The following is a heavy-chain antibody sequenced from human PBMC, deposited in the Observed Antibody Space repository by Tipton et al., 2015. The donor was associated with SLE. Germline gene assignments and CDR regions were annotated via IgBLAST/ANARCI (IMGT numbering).Heavy chain of an antibody. CDR2: IYYTGTT. V-gene: IGHV4-39*01. CDR1: GGSISSGSYY. D-gene: IGHD7-27*01. J-gene: IGHJ4*02. Sequence: TLSLTCTVSGGSISSGSYYWGWIRQPPGKGLEWIGSIYYTGTTYYNPSLKSRVTISVETSKTHFSLKMSSVTAADTAMYYCARLSSGTGDFEHWGQGTLVTVSS. CDR3: ARLSSGTGDFEH.